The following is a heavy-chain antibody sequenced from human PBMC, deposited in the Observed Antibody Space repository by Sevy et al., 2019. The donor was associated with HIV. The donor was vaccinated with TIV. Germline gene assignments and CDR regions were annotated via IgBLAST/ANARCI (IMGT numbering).Heavy chain of an antibody. CDR1: GFTFSFYS. CDR2: ISSSGSNI. CDR3: ARMSSPDDY. J-gene: IGHJ4*02. Sequence: GGSLRLSCAASGFTFSFYSMNWIRQAPGKGLEWVSSISSSGSNIYYADSVKGRFTISRDNANNSLYLQMNSLRPEDTAVYYCARMSSPDDYWGQGTLVTVSS. V-gene: IGHV3-21*01.